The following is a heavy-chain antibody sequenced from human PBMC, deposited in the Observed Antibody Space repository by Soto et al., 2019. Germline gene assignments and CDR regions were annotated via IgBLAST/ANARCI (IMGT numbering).Heavy chain of an antibody. CDR3: ARDTRGTRGFDEMDI. J-gene: IGHJ6*02. D-gene: IGHD2-2*01. Sequence: ASVKVSCKATGYIFSGHFIHWMRQAPGQGLAWMGCIKPKNGETHDAQRIQGRVTMTRDTSLNLVHMDLSGLRSDDAAVYYCARDTRGTRGFDEMDIWGQGTSVTVSS. CDR2: IKPKNGET. CDR1: GYIFSGHF. V-gene: IGHV1-2*02.